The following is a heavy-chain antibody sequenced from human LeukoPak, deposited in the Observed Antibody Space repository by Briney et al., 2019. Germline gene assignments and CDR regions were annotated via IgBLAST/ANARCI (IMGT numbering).Heavy chain of an antibody. V-gene: IGHV3-30*04. CDR2: ISYDGSNK. CDR1: GFTFSSYA. J-gene: IGHJ4*02. CDR3: ARGAALSCGGDCPFDY. Sequence: PGRSLRLSCAASGFTFSSYAMHWVRQAPGKGLEWVAVISYDGSNKYYADPVKGRFTISRDNSKNTLYLQMNSLRAEDTAVYYCARGAALSCGGDCPFDYWGQGTLVTVSS. D-gene: IGHD2-21*02.